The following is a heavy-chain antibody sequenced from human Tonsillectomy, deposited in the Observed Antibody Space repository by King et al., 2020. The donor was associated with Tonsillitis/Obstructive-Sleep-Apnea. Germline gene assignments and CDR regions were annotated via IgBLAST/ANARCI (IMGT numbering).Heavy chain of an antibody. Sequence: HVQLVESGGGVVQPGRSLRLSCAASGFTFSHHGMNWVRQAPGKGLEWVAVISYDGSNKYYVDSVKGRFTISRDDSKHTLYLQMNSLRAEDTAVYYCAKGSFGSSGYYPNWFDPWGQGTLVTVSS. J-gene: IGHJ5*02. CDR3: AKGSFGSSGYYPNWFDP. D-gene: IGHD3-22*01. CDR1: GFTFSHHG. CDR2: ISYDGSNK. V-gene: IGHV3-30*18.